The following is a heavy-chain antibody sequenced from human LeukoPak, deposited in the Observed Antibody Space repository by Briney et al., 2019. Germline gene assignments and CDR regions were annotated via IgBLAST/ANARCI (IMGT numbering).Heavy chain of an antibody. CDR1: GFIFRSNW. Sequence: GGSLRLSCAASGFIFRSNWKSGGGKAQGKGRGGGANIKKDATEKNYVESVKRRFTISRDNAKNSLFLQLDSLRAEDTAVYYCATEAMIRGVSLGYFDYWGQGTLVTVSS. J-gene: IGHJ4*02. CDR2: IKKDATEK. CDR3: ATEAMIRGVSLGYFDY. V-gene: IGHV3-7*01. D-gene: IGHD3-10*01.